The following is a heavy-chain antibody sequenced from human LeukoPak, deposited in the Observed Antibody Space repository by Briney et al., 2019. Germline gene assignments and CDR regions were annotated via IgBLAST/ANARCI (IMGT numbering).Heavy chain of an antibody. D-gene: IGHD3-16*01. Sequence: PGGSLRLSCAASGFSISGDWMHWVRQAAGEGLVWVSRMNSGGTTINYADSVKGRFTISRDNVDNTLHLQMNSLRVEDTAVYYCIREVQVRASASLGLWGQGTLVTVSS. CDR1: GFSISGDW. V-gene: IGHV3-74*01. J-gene: IGHJ4*01. CDR2: MNSGGTTI. CDR3: IREVQVRASASLGL.